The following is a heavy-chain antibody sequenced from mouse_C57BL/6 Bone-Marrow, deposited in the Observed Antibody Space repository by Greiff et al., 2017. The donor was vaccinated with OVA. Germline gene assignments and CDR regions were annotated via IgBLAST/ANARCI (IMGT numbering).Heavy chain of an antibody. CDR1: GFTFSDYY. CDR2: INYDGSST. CDR3: ARGELYFDY. Sequence: EVNVVESEGGLVQPGSSMKLSCTASGFTFSDYYMAWVRQVPEKGLEWVANINYDGSSTYYRDSLQSRFIISRDNAKNILYLQMSSLKSEDTATYYCARGELYFDYWGQGTTLTVPS. J-gene: IGHJ2*01. V-gene: IGHV5-16*01.